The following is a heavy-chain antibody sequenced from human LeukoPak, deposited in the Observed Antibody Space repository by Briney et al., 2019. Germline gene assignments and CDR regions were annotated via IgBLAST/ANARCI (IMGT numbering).Heavy chain of an antibody. CDR3: ARQDSSGLLSWFDP. D-gene: IGHD3-22*01. CDR1: GGSISSSSYY. V-gene: IGHV4-39*01. CDR2: IYYSGST. J-gene: IGHJ5*02. Sequence: SETLSLTCTVSGGSISSSSYYWGWIRQPPGKGLEWIGSIYYSGSTYYNPSLKSRVTISIDTSKNQFSLKLNPVTAADTAVYYCARQDSSGLLSWFDPWGQGTLVTVSS.